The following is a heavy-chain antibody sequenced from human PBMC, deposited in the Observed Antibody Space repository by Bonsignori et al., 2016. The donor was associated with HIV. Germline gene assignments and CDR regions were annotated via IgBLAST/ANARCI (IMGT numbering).Heavy chain of an antibody. CDR3: AKGRGEYNYGGFDY. CDR2: ISGGGDST. Sequence: WIRQPPGKGLEWVSAISGGGDSTYYADSVKGRFTISRDKSKNTLYLQMTTLRAEDTAVYYCAKGRGEYNYGGFDYWGQGILVTVSS. J-gene: IGHJ4*02. D-gene: IGHD5-18*01. V-gene: IGHV3-23*01.